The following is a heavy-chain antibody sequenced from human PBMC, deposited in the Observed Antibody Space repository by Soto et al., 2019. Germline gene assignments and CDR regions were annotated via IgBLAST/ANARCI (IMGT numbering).Heavy chain of an antibody. CDR2: LYSGGNT. J-gene: IGHJ4*02. Sequence: GGSLRLSCAASGFTVSDNYMSWVRQAPGKGLEWVSILYSGGNTYYADSVKDRFTISRDNSKNTLYLQMNNVRAEDTAVYYCARDCYSSSWAGYWGQGTLVTVSS. V-gene: IGHV3-66*01. CDR3: ARDCYSSSWAGY. D-gene: IGHD6-13*01. CDR1: GFTVSDNY.